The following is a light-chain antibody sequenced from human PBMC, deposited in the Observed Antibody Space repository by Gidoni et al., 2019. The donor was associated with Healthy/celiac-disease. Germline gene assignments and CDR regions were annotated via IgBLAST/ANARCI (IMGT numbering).Light chain of an antibody. V-gene: IGKV1-8*01. CDR2: AAS. CDR1: QGISCY. CDR3: QQYYSYPLT. J-gene: IGKJ4*01. Sequence: NRMTQSPSSFSASTGDRVTITCRASQGISCYLAWYQQKPGKAPTLLIYAASTLQSGVPSRFCGSVSGTDFTLTISCLQSEDFATYYCQQYYSYPLTFGGGTKVEIK.